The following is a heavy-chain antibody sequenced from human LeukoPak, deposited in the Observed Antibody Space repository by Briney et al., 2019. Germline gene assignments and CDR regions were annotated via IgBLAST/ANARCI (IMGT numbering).Heavy chain of an antibody. J-gene: IGHJ4*02. D-gene: IGHD3-22*01. V-gene: IGHV4-4*07. CDR1: GGSISSYY. CDR3: ARERGDDSSGFRPHFDY. Sequence: SETLSLTCTVSGGSISSYYWSWIRQPAGKGLEWIGRIYTSGSTNYNPSLKSRVTMSVDTSKNQFSLKLSSVTAADTAVYYCARERGDDSSGFRPHFDYWGQGTLVTVSS. CDR2: IYTSGST.